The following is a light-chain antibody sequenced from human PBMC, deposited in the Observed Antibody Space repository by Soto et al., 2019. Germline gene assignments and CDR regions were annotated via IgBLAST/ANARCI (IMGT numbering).Light chain of an antibody. J-gene: IGKJ4*01. Sequence: EIVMTQSPATLSVSPGERATLSCMASQSVSSSYLAWYQQKPGQAPRLLIYGASSRATGIPERFSGSGSGTDVTLTISRLAPEDVEVYYCQQYNLWPLTFGGGTKVDIK. V-gene: IGKV3-20*01. CDR3: QQYNLWPLT. CDR1: QSVSSSY. CDR2: GAS.